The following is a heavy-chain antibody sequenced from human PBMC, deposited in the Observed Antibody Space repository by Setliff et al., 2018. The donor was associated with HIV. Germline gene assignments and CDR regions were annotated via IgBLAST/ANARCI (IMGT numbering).Heavy chain of an antibody. D-gene: IGHD3-10*01. V-gene: IGHV4-59*01. CDR2: IYYSGST. CDR3: ARSGFGYYYYYMDV. J-gene: IGHJ6*03. Sequence: PSETLSLTCTVSGDSISSYYWSWIRQPPGKGLEWIGYIYYSGSTNYNPSLKSRVTISVDTSKNQFSLKLNSVTAADTAVYYCARSGFGYYYYYMDVWGKGATVTV. CDR1: GDSISSYY.